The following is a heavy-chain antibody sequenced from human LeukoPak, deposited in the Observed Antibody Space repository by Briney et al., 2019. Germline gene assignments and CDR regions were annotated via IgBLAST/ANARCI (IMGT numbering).Heavy chain of an antibody. D-gene: IGHD3-22*01. J-gene: IGHJ4*02. Sequence: SGGSLRLSCAASGFTFSSYEMNWVRQAPGKGLEWVSYISSSGSTIYYADSVKGRFTISRDNAKNSLYLQMNSLRAEDTAVYYCARRYYDSSGYSFDYWGQGTLVTVSS. CDR3: ARRYYDSSGYSFDY. CDR1: GFTFSSYE. V-gene: IGHV3-48*03. CDR2: ISSSGSTI.